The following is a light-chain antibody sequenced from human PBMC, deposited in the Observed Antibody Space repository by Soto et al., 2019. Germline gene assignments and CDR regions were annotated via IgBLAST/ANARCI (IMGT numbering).Light chain of an antibody. CDR2: DFS. Sequence: QSALTQPRSVSGSPGQSVTISCTGTSSDVGGYKYVSWYRQHPGKAPKLIIYDFSKRPSGVPDRFSGSKSGNTASLTISGLQAEDEADYYCCSHAGSDSYVFGPGTKVTVL. CDR3: CSHAGSDSYV. J-gene: IGLJ1*01. V-gene: IGLV2-11*01. CDR1: SSDVGGYKY.